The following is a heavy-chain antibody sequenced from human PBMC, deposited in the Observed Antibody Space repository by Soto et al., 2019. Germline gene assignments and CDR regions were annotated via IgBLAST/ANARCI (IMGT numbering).Heavy chain of an antibody. V-gene: IGHV3-11*01. CDR2: ISSSGSTI. D-gene: IGHD1-1*01. CDR1: VFTCIDYY. CDR3: AGDSSERGAYYFDY. J-gene: IGHJ4*02. Sequence: ALRVAFAPSVFTCIDYYMRWIRQAPGKGLEWASYISSSGSTIYYADSVKGRFTISRDNAKNSLYLQMNSLRAEDTAVYYCAGDSSERGAYYFDYWGQGTLVTVSS.